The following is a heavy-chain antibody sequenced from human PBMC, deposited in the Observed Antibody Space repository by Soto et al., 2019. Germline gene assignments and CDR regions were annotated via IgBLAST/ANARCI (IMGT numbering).Heavy chain of an antibody. J-gene: IGHJ3*02. D-gene: IGHD2-15*01. CDR1: GYTFTGYY. V-gene: IGHV1-2*04. Sequence: VKVSCKASGYTFTGYYMHWVRQAPGQGLEWMGWINPNSGGTNYAQKFQGWVTMTRDTSISTAYMELSRLRSDDTAVYYCARASTGEYLQGYCSGGSCYSWLYAFDIWGQGTMVTVSS. CDR3: ARASTGEYLQGYCSGGSCYSWLYAFDI. CDR2: INPNSGGT.